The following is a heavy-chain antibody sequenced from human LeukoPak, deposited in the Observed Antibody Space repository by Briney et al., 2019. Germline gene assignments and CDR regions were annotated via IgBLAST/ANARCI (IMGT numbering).Heavy chain of an antibody. J-gene: IGHJ3*02. Sequence: GGSLTLSCAASGFTFSAYAMHWVRQAPGGGLEWLASILYDGSNKYYADSVKGRFSIYRDNSNYTLYLQMNSLRAEDTAVFYCANFEGSSQSFHIWGQGTLVTVSS. CDR3: ANFEGSSQSFHI. CDR1: GFTFSAYA. V-gene: IGHV3-30*18. CDR2: ILYDGSNK. D-gene: IGHD6-13*01.